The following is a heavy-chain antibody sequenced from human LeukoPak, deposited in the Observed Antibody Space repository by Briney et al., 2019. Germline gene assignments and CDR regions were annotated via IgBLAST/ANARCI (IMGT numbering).Heavy chain of an antibody. Sequence: SETLSLTCTVSGGSISSSSYYWGWIRQPPGKGLEWIGSIYYSGSTYYNPSLKSRVTISVDTSKNQFSLKLSSVTAADTAVYYCASSYSSGWYVAFDIWGQGTMVTVSS. D-gene: IGHD6-19*01. J-gene: IGHJ3*02. CDR3: ASSYSSGWYVAFDI. CDR1: GGSISSSSYY. V-gene: IGHV4-39*07. CDR2: IYYSGST.